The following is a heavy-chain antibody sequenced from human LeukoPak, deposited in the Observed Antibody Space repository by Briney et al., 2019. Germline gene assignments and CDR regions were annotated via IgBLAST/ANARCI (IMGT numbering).Heavy chain of an antibody. D-gene: IGHD5-12*01. CDR2: IYHSGST. Sequence: SETLSLTCTVSGGSISSGGYYWSWIRQPPGKGLEWIGYIYHSGSTYYNPSLKSRVTISGDTSKNQFSLKLSSVTAADTAVYYCARHAESGYDRFDYWGQGTLVTVSS. J-gene: IGHJ4*02. V-gene: IGHV4-30-2*01. CDR1: GGSISSGGYY. CDR3: ARHAESGYDRFDY.